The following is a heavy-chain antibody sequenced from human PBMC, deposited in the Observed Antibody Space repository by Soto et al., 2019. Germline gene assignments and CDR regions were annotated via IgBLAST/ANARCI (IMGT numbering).Heavy chain of an antibody. D-gene: IGHD6-19*01. Sequence: QVQLVQSGAEVKKPGASVKVSCKASGYTFTSYGISWVRQAPGQGLEWMGWISAYNGNTNYAQKLQGRVTMTTDTSTSTADMELRSLRSDDTAVYYCARETGSGWYADAFDIWGQGTMVTVSS. V-gene: IGHV1-18*01. CDR3: ARETGSGWYADAFDI. J-gene: IGHJ3*02. CDR1: GYTFTSYG. CDR2: ISAYNGNT.